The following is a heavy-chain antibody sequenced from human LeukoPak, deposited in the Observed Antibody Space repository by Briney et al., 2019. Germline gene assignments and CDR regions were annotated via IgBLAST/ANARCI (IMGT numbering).Heavy chain of an antibody. V-gene: IGHV4-59*02. Sequence: SETLSLTCVVSGASVSTSHWNWIRQLPGKGLEWIGCLSYTGKTDYGPSLTSRVTISLATSKNQVSLKLASVTAADTAIYYCSEGYFEPFDHWGQGVLVTVSS. CDR2: LSYTGKT. J-gene: IGHJ4*02. D-gene: IGHD2/OR15-2a*01. CDR3: SEGYFEPFDH. CDR1: GASVSTSH.